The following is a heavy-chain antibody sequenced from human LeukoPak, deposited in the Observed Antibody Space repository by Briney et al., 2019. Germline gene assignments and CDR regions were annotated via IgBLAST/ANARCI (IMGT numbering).Heavy chain of an antibody. CDR3: ATGSAGRPNFDY. V-gene: IGHV1-24*01. D-gene: IGHD6-19*01. J-gene: IGHJ4*02. Sequence: ASVKVSCKVSGYTLTELSMHWMRQAPRKGLEWMGGFDPEDGETIYAQKFQGRVTMTEDTSTVTAYMELSSLRSEDTAVYYCATGSAGRPNFDYWGQGTLVTVSS. CDR2: FDPEDGET. CDR1: GYTLTELS.